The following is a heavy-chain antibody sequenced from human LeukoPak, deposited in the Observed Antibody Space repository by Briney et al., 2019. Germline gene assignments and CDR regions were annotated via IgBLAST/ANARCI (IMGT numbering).Heavy chain of an antibody. V-gene: IGHV3-48*01. Sequence: GGSLRLSCAASGFTFSSYSMNWVRQAPGKGVEWVSYISSSSSTIYYADSVKGRFTISRDNAKNSLYLQMNSLRAEDTAVYYCARDSYNWMQTNTGYYMDVWGKGTTVTVSS. D-gene: IGHD1-20*01. CDR1: GFTFSSYS. CDR3: ARDSYNWMQTNTGYYMDV. J-gene: IGHJ6*03. CDR2: ISSSSSTI.